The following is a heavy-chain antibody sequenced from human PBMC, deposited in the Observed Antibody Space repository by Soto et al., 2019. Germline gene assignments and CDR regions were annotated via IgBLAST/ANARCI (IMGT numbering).Heavy chain of an antibody. CDR2: INSDGSST. V-gene: IGHV3-74*01. CDR3: LPVGKYDMDV. J-gene: IGHJ6*02. CDR1: GFTFRTYW. Sequence: EVQLVESGGGLVQPGGSLRLSCAASGFTFRTYWMYWVRQAPGKGLVWVSRINSDGSSTIYADSVKGRFTISRDNAKNTLYLQMNSLSADDTAVYYCLPVGKYDMDVWGQGTTVTVSS.